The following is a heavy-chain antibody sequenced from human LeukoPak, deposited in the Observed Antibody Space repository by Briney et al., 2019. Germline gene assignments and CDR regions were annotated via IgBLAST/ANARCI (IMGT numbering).Heavy chain of an antibody. CDR2: IIPIFGTA. CDR1: GGTFSSYA. CDR3: ARGPGIAAAGGLSGYYFDY. J-gene: IGHJ4*02. D-gene: IGHD6-13*01. Sequence: SVKVTCKASGGTFSSYAISWVRQAPGQGLEWMGGIIPIFGTANYAQKFQGRVTITADESTSTAYMELSSLRSEDTAVYYCARGPGIAAAGGLSGYYFDYWGQGTLVTVSS. V-gene: IGHV1-69*13.